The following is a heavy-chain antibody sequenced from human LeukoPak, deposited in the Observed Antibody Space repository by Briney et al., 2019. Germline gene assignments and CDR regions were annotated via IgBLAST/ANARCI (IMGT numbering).Heavy chain of an antibody. D-gene: IGHD3/OR15-3a*01. J-gene: IGHJ3*01. CDR2: IYSGGST. CDR3: ARDDFPFLSGFGL. V-gene: IGHV3-66*01. CDR1: GFTVSSNY. Sequence: GGSLRLSCAASGFTVSSNYMNWVRQAPGKGLEWVSIIYSGGSTYYADSVKGRFIISRDNSNNTLYLQMNSLRAEDTAVYYCARDDFPFLSGFGLWGQGTLVTVSS.